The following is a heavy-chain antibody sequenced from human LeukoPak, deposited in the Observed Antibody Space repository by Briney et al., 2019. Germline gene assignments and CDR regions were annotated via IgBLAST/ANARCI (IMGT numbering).Heavy chain of an antibody. J-gene: IGHJ4*02. Sequence: SETLSLTCTVSGGSIGSYYWSWIRQPPGKGLEWIGYIYYSGSTNYNPSLKSRVTISVDTSKNQFSLKLSSMTAADTAVYYCARGGSSQQLVRFDYWGQGTLVTVSS. D-gene: IGHD6-13*01. CDR3: ARGGSSQQLVRFDY. V-gene: IGHV4-59*01. CDR1: GGSIGSYY. CDR2: IYYSGST.